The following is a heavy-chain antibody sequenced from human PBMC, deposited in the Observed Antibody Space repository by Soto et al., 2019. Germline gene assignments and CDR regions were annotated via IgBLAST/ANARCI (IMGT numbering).Heavy chain of an antibody. J-gene: IGHJ4*02. Sequence: EVQLLESGGGLVQPGGSLRLSCAASGFIFKNQAMCWVRQGRGKGLEWVSCISDSGDETFFLDSVKGRFGISRDNSENTLFLYMSSLTGEDSAIYYCARRGTYRWAHFDYWGQGTLVTVSS. CDR1: GFIFKNQA. CDR2: ISDSGDET. CDR3: ARRGTYRWAHFDY. V-gene: IGHV3-23*01. D-gene: IGHD3-16*02.